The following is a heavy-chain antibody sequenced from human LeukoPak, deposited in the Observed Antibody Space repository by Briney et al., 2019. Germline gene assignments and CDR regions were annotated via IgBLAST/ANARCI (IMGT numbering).Heavy chain of an antibody. CDR2: IYYSGST. Sequence: SETLSLTCTVSGGSISSYYWSWIRQPPGKGLEWIGYIYYSGSTNYNPSLKSRVTISVDTSKNQFSLKLSSVTAADTAVYYCARQRTANRNDYYYYYGMDVWGQGTLVTVSS. V-gene: IGHV4-59*08. CDR3: ARQRTANRNDYYYYYGMDV. J-gene: IGHJ6*02. CDR1: GGSISSYY. D-gene: IGHD5-18*01.